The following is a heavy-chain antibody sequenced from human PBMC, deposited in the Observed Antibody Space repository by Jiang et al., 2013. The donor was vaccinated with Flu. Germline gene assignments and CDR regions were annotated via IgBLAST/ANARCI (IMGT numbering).Heavy chain of an antibody. D-gene: IGHD4-23*01. CDR2: IRGYNGNS. V-gene: IGHV1-18*01. CDR3: ASTTVAPSDDYFFGMDV. CDR1: GGTFSSYA. Sequence: SGAEVKKPGSSVKVSCKASGGTFSSYAISWVRQAPGQGLEWMGWIRGYNGNSNYAQKFQARVRMTTDASTSTAYMELRNLRSDDTAIYYCASTTVAPSDDYFFGMDVWGRGTTVIVSS. J-gene: IGHJ6*04.